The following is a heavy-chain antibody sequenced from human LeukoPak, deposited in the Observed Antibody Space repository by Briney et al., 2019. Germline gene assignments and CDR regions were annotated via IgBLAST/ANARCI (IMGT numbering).Heavy chain of an antibody. Sequence: PSETLSLTCTVSGYSISSSSYYWGWIRQPPGKGLEWIGSIYYSGSTYYNPSLKSRVTISVDTSKNQFSLKLSSVTAADTAVYYCARHHDYDFWSGYYHFDYWGQGTLVTVSS. D-gene: IGHD3-3*01. CDR1: GYSISSSSYY. CDR3: ARHHDYDFWSGYYHFDY. CDR2: IYYSGST. V-gene: IGHV4-39*01. J-gene: IGHJ4*02.